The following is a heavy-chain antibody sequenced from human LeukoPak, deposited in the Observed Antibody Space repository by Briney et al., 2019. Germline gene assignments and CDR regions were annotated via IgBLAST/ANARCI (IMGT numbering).Heavy chain of an antibody. J-gene: IGHJ5*02. CDR1: GGSVSSSIYY. CDR3: ASLGTLRS. Sequence: SETLSLTCTVSGGSVSSSIYYWGSIRQPPGKGLEWIGSISYSGTNYNNPSLKSRVSISIDTSKNQFSVKLTSVTAADTAMYYCASLGTLRSWGQGTLVTVSS. V-gene: IGHV4-39*01. D-gene: IGHD7-27*01. CDR2: ISYSGTN.